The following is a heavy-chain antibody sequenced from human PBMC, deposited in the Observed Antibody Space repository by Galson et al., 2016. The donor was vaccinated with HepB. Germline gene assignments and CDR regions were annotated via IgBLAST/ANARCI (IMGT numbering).Heavy chain of an antibody. CDR1: GYTFSSYG. Sequence: SVKVSCKAFGYTFSSYGISWVRQAPGQGLEWMGWISVHTGNTNYAQKFQGRVTMTTDISTSTAFMELGSLRSDDTAVYYCARGGGRGRSDYWGQGTLVTVSS. J-gene: IGHJ4*02. CDR3: ARGGGRGRSDY. CDR2: ISVHTGNT. D-gene: IGHD2-15*01. V-gene: IGHV1-18*01.